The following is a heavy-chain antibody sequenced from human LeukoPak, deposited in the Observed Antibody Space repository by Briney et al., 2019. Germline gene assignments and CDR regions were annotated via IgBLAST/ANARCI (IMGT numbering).Heavy chain of an antibody. D-gene: IGHD3-3*01. CDR3: ARARSTIFGVVINPYYYYGMDV. V-gene: IGHV3-11*01. CDR1: GFTFSDYY. CDR2: ISSSGSTI. Sequence: GGSLRLSCAASGFTFSDYYMSWIRQAPGKGLEWVSYISSSGSTIYYADSVKGRFTISRDNAKNSLYLQMNSLRAEDTAVYYCARARSTIFGVVINPYYYYGMDVWGQGTTVTVSS. J-gene: IGHJ6*02.